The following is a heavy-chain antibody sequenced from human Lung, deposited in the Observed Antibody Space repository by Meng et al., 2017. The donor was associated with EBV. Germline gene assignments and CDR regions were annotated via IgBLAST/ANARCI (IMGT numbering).Heavy chain of an antibody. D-gene: IGHD2-21*01. J-gene: IGHJ4*02. V-gene: IGHV3-23*01. CDR3: AKGWEHIVVVNFDY. CDR2: GNT. Sequence: GNTHSADSVKGRLPISRDKSKKRVFLQVNSLRADDTAVYYCAKGWEHIVVVNFDYWGQGPLVTVSS.